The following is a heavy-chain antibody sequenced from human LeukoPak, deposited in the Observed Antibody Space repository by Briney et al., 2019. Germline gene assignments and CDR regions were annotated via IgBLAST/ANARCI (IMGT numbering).Heavy chain of an antibody. V-gene: IGHV3-21*06. CDR2: ISSRSDYR. Sequence: KPGGSLRLSCAASGFAFSTYDMNWVRQAPGQGLEWLSAISSRSDYRYYADSVKGRFTVSRDNAENSLYLQMSSLRAEDTAVYYCAREIYGSGTHPFDYWGQGTLVTVSS. D-gene: IGHD3-10*01. J-gene: IGHJ4*02. CDR3: AREIYGSGTHPFDY. CDR1: GFAFSTYD.